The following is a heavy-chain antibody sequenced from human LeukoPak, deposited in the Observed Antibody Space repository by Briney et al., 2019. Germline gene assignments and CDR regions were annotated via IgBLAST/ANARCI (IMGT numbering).Heavy chain of an antibody. CDR1: GGSISSGSYY. J-gene: IGHJ4*02. Sequence: SETLSLTCTVSGGSISSGSYYWSWIRQPAGKGLEWIGRIYTSGSTNYNPSLKSRVTISVDTSKNQFSLKLSSVTAAGTAVYYCARGRYGDYTYYFDYWGQGTLVTVSS. D-gene: IGHD4-17*01. V-gene: IGHV4-61*02. CDR2: IYTSGST. CDR3: ARGRYGDYTYYFDY.